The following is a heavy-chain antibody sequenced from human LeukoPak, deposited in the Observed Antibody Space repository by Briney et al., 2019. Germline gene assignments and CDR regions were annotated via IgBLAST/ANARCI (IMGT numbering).Heavy chain of an antibody. D-gene: IGHD6-13*01. CDR3: AGDARGRRGLQQLAYYFDY. J-gene: IGHJ4*02. CDR1: GGSISSSSYY. Sequence: SETLSLTCTVSGGSISSSSYYWGWIRQPPGKGLEWIGSIYYSGSTYYNPSLKSRVTISVDTSKNQFSLKLSSVTAADTAVYYCAGDARGRRGLQQLAYYFDYWGQGTLVTVSS. CDR2: IYYSGST. V-gene: IGHV4-39*07.